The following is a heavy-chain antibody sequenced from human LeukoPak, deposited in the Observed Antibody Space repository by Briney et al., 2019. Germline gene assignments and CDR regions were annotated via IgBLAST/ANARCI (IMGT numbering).Heavy chain of an antibody. Sequence: GGSLRLSCAASRFTFTDYYMSWIRQAPGKGLEWVSYASSSTTYINYADSVTGRFTISRDNAKNSLYLQMNSLRPEDTAVYYCARSRVAAAKVLTFFDYWGLGTLVTVSS. D-gene: IGHD6-13*01. CDR2: ASSSTTYI. V-gene: IGHV3-11*06. CDR1: RFTFTDYY. CDR3: ARSRVAAAKVLTFFDY. J-gene: IGHJ4*02.